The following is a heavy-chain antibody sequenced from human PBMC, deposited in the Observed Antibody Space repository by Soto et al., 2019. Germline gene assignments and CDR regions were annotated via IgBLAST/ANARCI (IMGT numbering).Heavy chain of an antibody. V-gene: IGHV4-34*01. CDR3: ARGRGDFWSGYYMDYYYGMDV. D-gene: IGHD3-3*01. CDR1: GGSFSGYY. Sequence: PSETLSLTCAVYGGSFSGYYWCWIRQPPGKGLEWIGEINHSGSTNYNPSLKSRVTISVDTSKNQFSLKLSSVTAADTAVYYCARGRGDFWSGYYMDYYYGMDVWGQGTTVTVSS. CDR2: INHSGST. J-gene: IGHJ6*02.